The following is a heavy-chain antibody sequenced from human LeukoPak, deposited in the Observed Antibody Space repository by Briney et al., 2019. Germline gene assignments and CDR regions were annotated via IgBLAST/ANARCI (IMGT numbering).Heavy chain of an antibody. V-gene: IGHV3-13*04. CDR1: GFTFSSYD. J-gene: IGHJ4*02. CDR2: IGTAGDT. Sequence: PGVSLRLSCAASGFTFSSYDMHWVRQATGKGLEWVSAIGTAGDTYYPGSVKGRFTISRENAKNSSYLQMNSLRAGDTAVYYCARVKYESGTYYFDYWGQGTLVTVSS. CDR3: ARVKYESGTYYFDY. D-gene: IGHD3-10*01.